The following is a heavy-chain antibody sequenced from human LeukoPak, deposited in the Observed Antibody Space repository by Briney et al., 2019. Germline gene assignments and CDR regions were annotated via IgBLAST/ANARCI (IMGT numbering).Heavy chain of an antibody. CDR3: TTKANYYGAGSRFDY. V-gene: IGHV4-34*01. CDR2: INHSGST. J-gene: IGHJ4*02. Sequence: PSETLSLTCAVYGGSFSGYYWSWIRQPPGKGLEWIGEINHSGSTNYNPSLKSRVTISVDTSKNQFSLKLSSVTAADTAVYYCTTKANYYGAGSRFDYWGQGTLVTVSS. CDR1: GGSFSGYY. D-gene: IGHD3-10*01.